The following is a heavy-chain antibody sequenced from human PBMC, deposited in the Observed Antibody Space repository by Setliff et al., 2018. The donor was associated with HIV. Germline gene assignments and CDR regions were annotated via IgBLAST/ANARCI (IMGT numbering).Heavy chain of an antibody. J-gene: IGHJ2*01. CDR2: IRSEAYGGTT. Sequence: SGGSLRLSCTASGFTFGDYAMSWVRQPPGKGLEWVGVIRSEAYGGTTEYAASVKGRFTISRDDSKSIAYLQMNSLKTEDTAVYYCTRDLKSWLQLYWYFDLWGRGTLVTVSS. CDR1: GFTFGDYA. D-gene: IGHD5-12*01. CDR3: TRDLKSWLQLYWYFDL. V-gene: IGHV3-49*04.